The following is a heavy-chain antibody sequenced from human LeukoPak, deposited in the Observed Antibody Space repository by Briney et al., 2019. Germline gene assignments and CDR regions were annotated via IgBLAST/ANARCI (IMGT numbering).Heavy chain of an antibody. D-gene: IGHD3-22*01. CDR2: IKSKSAGGKT. CDR3: TAEYDSSGYYPWFFDL. Sequence: PGGSLRLSCAASGFTFSNAWMSWVRQAPGKGLEGVGRIKSKSAGGKTDYAAPMKGRFTISRDDSKNTLYLQMNSLKTEDTAVYYCTAEYDSSGYYPWFFDLWGRGTLVTASS. V-gene: IGHV3-15*01. J-gene: IGHJ2*01. CDR1: GFTFSNAW.